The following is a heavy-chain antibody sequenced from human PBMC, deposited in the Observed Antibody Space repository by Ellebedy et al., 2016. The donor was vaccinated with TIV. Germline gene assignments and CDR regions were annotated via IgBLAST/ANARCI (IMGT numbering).Heavy chain of an antibody. V-gene: IGHV1-2*02. Sequence: AASVKVSCKASGYTFTGYYMHWVRQAPGQGLEWMGWINPNSGGTNCAQKLQGRVTMTTDTSTSTAYLELRSLRSDDTAVYYCARGAARYGMDVWGQGTTVTVSS. J-gene: IGHJ6*02. D-gene: IGHD2-15*01. CDR3: ARGAARYGMDV. CDR2: INPNSGGT. CDR1: GYTFTGYY.